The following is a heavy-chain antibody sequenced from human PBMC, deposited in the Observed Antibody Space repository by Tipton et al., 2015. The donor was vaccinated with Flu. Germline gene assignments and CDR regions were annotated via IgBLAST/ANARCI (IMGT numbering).Heavy chain of an antibody. J-gene: IGHJ5*02. Sequence: LRLSCAVSGDSISSDYHWGWIRQFPGKGLEWIGTVSRSGSTIYNPSLKSRVTISIDRSKNQFSLNLKSVTAADMAVYYCARRDYTNYVSDPKSWFDPWGQGIRVTVSS. CDR2: VSRSGST. V-gene: IGHV4-38-2*01. CDR1: GDSISSDYH. CDR3: ARRDYTNYVSDPKSWFDP. D-gene: IGHD4-11*01.